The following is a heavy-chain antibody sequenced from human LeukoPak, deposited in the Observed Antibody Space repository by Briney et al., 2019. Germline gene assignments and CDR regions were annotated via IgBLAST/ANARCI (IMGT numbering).Heavy chain of an antibody. D-gene: IGHD3-22*01. Sequence: GASVKVSCKASGYTFTSYGISWVRQAPGQGLEWMGWISAYNGNTNYAQKLQGRVTMTTDTSTSTAYMELRSLRSDDTAVYYCARDYHDSSGYYYGAYWGQGTLVTVSS. J-gene: IGHJ4*02. CDR3: ARDYHDSSGYYYGAY. CDR2: ISAYNGNT. V-gene: IGHV1-18*01. CDR1: GYTFTSYG.